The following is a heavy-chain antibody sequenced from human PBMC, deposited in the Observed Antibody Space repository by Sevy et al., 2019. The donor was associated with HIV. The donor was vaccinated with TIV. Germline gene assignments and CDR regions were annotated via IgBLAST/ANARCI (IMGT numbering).Heavy chain of an antibody. D-gene: IGHD2-15*01. CDR2: IYPADSDT. CDR3: AVWGGLEVDKFNSYPTPFDY. Sequence: GESLKISCRASGYKFSSYWIAWVRRVPGKGLEWVGLIYPADSDTKYSPSFQGQVTISTDRSISTAYLQWRSLKASDSAMYYCAVWGGLEVDKFNSYPTPFDYWGQGTMISVSS. V-gene: IGHV5-51*01. CDR1: GYKFSSYW. J-gene: IGHJ4*02.